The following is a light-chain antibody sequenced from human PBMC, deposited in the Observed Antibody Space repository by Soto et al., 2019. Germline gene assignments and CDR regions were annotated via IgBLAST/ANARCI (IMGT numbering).Light chain of an antibody. CDR3: AAWDDSLSGLYV. Sequence: QSVLTQPPSASGTPGQRVTISCSGSSSNIGSNYVYWYQQLPGTAPKLLIYRNNQRPSVVPDRFSGSKSGTSASLAISGLRSEDEADYYCAAWDDSLSGLYVFGTGTKVPVL. CDR2: RNN. J-gene: IGLJ1*01. CDR1: SSNIGSNY. V-gene: IGLV1-47*01.